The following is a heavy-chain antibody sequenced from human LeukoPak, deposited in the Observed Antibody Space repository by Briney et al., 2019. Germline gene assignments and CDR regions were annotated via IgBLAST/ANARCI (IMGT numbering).Heavy chain of an antibody. CDR1: GGSFSGYY. CDR3: ARGPTVKAFDI. J-gene: IGHJ3*02. D-gene: IGHD4-17*01. Sequence: SETLSLTCAVYGGSFSGYYWSWIRQPPGKGLEWIGEINHSGSTNYNPSLKSRVTISVDTSKNQFSLKLSSATPADTAVYYCARGPTVKAFDIWGQGTMVTVSS. CDR2: INHSGST. V-gene: IGHV4-34*01.